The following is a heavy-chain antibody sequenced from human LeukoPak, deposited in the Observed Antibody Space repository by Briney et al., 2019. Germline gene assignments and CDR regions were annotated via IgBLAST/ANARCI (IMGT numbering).Heavy chain of an antibody. CDR2: IYTSGST. J-gene: IGHJ3*02. CDR3: ARDRGRYCSSTSCSDAFDI. Sequence: SETLPLTCTVSGGSISSYYWSWIRQPAGKGLEWIGRIYTSGSTNYNPSLKSRVTISVDKSKNQFSLKLSSVTAADTAVYYCARDRGRYCSSTSCSDAFDIWGQGTMVTVSS. D-gene: IGHD2-2*01. CDR1: GGSISSYY. V-gene: IGHV4-4*07.